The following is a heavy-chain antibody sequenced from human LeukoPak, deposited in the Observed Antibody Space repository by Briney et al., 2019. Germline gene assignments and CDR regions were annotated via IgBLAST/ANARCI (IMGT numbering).Heavy chain of an antibody. CDR2: ISYDGSNK. Sequence: GRSLRLSCAASGFTFSSYAMHWVRQAPGKGLEWVAVISYDGSNKYYADSVKGRFTISRDNSKNTLYLQMNSLRAEDTAVYYRAREYYDFWSGYYTNYYYYMDVWGKGTTVTVSS. D-gene: IGHD3-3*01. V-gene: IGHV3-30*01. CDR3: AREYYDFWSGYYTNYYYYMDV. CDR1: GFTFSSYA. J-gene: IGHJ6*03.